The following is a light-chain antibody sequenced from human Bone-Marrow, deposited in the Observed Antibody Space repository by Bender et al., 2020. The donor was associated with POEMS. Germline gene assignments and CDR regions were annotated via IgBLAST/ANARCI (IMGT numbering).Light chain of an antibody. J-gene: IGLJ1*01. CDR2: DVT. V-gene: IGLV2-14*01. Sequence: QSALTQPRSVSGSPGQSVSISCTGTSSDVGGYNYVSWYQQHPGKAPKLMIYDVTHRPSGVSNRFSGSKSGNTASLTISGLQAEDEADYYCSSYTSSTTYVFGTGTKVTVL. CDR3: SSYTSSTTYV. CDR1: SSDVGGYNY.